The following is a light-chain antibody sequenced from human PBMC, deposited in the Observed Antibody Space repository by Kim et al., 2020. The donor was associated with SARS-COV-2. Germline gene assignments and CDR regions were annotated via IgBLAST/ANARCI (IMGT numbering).Light chain of an antibody. CDR1: QSVSNY. J-gene: IGKJ4*01. Sequence: EIVLTQSPATLSLSPGERATLSCRASQSVSNYLAWYQQKPGQAPRLLIYDASNRATGIPARFSGSGSGTDFTLTINSLEPEDFAVYYCQQRRNWPPLTFGGGTKVDIK. V-gene: IGKV3-11*01. CDR3: QQRRNWPPLT. CDR2: DAS.